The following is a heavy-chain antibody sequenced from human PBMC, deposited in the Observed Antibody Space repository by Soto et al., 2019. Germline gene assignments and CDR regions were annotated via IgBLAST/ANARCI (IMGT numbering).Heavy chain of an antibody. CDR3: ASRTLGYCSGGSCYPSVDYYYYGMDV. CDR1: GGTFSSYA. J-gene: IGHJ6*02. CDR2: IIPIFGTA. D-gene: IGHD2-15*01. Sequence: QVQLVQSGAEVKKPGSSVKVSCKASGGTFSSYAISWVRQAPGQGLEWMGGIIPIFGTANYAQKFQGRVTITAAESTSTAYMELSSLRSEDTAVYYCASRTLGYCSGGSCYPSVDYYYYGMDVWGQGTTVTVSS. V-gene: IGHV1-69*01.